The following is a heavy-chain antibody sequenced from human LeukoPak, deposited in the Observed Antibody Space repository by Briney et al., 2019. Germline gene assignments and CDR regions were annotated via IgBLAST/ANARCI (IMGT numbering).Heavy chain of an antibody. Sequence: KPSETLSLTCTVSGGSISSSSYYWGWIRQPPGKGLEWIGSIYYSGSTYYNPSLKSRVTISVDTSKNQFSLKLSSVTAADTAVYYCARAGSYWEGYYFDYWGQGTLVTVSS. V-gene: IGHV4-39*07. CDR3: ARAGSYWEGYYFDY. CDR1: GGSISSSSYY. CDR2: IYYSGST. D-gene: IGHD1-26*01. J-gene: IGHJ4*02.